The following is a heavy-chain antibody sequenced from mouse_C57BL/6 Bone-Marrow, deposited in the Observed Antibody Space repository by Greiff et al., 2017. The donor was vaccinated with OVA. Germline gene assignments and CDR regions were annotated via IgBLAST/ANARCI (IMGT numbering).Heavy chain of an antibody. V-gene: IGHV3-1*01. D-gene: IGHD1-1*01. J-gene: IGHJ3*01. Sequence: DVHLVESGPGMVKPSQSLSLTCTVTGYSITSGYDWHWIRHFPGNKLEWMSYISYSGSTNYNPSLKSRISITHDTSKNHFFLKLNSVTTEDTATYYCATSDYYGSSSWFAYWGQGTLVTVSA. CDR3: ATSDYYGSSSWFAY. CDR2: ISYSGST. CDR1: GYSITSGYD.